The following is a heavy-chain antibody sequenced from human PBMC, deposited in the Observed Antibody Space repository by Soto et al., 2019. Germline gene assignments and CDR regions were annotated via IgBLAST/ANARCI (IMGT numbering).Heavy chain of an antibody. Sequence: QVQLVESGGGVVQPGRSLRLSCAASGFTFSSYGMHWVRQAPGKGREWVAVIWYDGSNKYYADSVKGRFTISRDNSKTTLYLQMNSLRAEDTAVYYCARDEYVSGSLDYWGQGTLVTVSS. CDR2: IWYDGSNK. V-gene: IGHV3-33*01. J-gene: IGHJ4*02. CDR3: ARDEYVSGSLDY. CDR1: GFTFSSYG. D-gene: IGHD3-10*01.